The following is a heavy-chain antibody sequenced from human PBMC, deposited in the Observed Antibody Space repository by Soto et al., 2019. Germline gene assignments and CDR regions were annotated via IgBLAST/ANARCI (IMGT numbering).Heavy chain of an antibody. CDR3: AYLPCIGGSCYWFSFSGMDV. Sequence: QITLKESGPTLVKPTQTLTLTCTFSGFSLSTSGVGVAWIRQPPGKDLEWLALIYWDDDKRSSPSLESRLTITKHTSTNQVVLTRTNMDSVDTDTYYCAYLPCIGGSCYWFSFSGMDVWGQGTTVTVSS. CDR2: IYWDDDK. J-gene: IGHJ6*02. CDR1: GFSLSTSGVG. V-gene: IGHV2-5*02. D-gene: IGHD2-15*01.